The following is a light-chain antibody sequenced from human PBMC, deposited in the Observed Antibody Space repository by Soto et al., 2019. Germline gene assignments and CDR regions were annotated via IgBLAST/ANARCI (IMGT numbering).Light chain of an antibody. J-gene: IGKJ1*01. V-gene: IGKV3-15*01. CDR1: QSVSSN. Sequence: EIVLTQSPATPSVSPGERATLSCRASQSVSSNLAWYQKKPGQAPRLLIYGAATRATGIPARFSGSGSGGEFALTISSLHPEYFAAYYCQQYNSWPPWTVGQGTNVDIK. CDR2: GAA. CDR3: QQYNSWPPWT.